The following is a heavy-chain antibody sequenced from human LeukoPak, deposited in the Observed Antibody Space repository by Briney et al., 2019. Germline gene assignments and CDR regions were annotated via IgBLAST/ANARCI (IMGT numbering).Heavy chain of an antibody. V-gene: IGHV4-38-2*02. J-gene: IGHJ4*02. D-gene: IGHD6-13*01. CDR2: IYHSGST. Sequence: SETLSLTCTVSGYSISSGYYWGWIRQPPGKGLEWIGSIYHSGSTYYNPSLKSRVTISVDTSKNQFSLKLSSVTAADTAVYYCARHSSSSWYLIDYWGQGTLVTVSS. CDR3: ARHSSSSWYLIDY. CDR1: GYSISSGYY.